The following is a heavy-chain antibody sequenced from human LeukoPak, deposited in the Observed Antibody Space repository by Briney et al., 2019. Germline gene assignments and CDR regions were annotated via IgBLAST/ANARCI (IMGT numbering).Heavy chain of an antibody. Sequence: SVKVSCKASGGTFSSYAISWVRQAPGQGLEWMGGIIPIFGTANYAQKFQGRVTITTDESTSTAYMELSSLRSEDTAVYYCARVGKPNTATGYFDYWGQGTLVTVSS. V-gene: IGHV1-69*05. CDR3: ARVGKPNTATGYFDY. D-gene: IGHD2-15*01. CDR1: GGTFSSYA. J-gene: IGHJ4*02. CDR2: IIPIFGTA.